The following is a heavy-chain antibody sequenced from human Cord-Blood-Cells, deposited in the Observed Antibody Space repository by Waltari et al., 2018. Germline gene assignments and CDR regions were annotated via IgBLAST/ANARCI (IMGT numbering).Heavy chain of an antibody. Sequence: QVQLVQSGAEVKKPGSSVKVSCQASGGTFSSYAISWVRQAPGHGLEWMGEIIPIFGTANYAQKFQGRVTITADESTSTAYMELSSLRSEDTAVYYCARDGITGTTRGYYYYYMDVWGKGTTVTVSS. D-gene: IGHD1-7*01. CDR2: IIPIFGTA. J-gene: IGHJ6*03. CDR1: GGTFSSYA. CDR3: ARDGITGTTRGYYYYYMDV. V-gene: IGHV1-69*01.